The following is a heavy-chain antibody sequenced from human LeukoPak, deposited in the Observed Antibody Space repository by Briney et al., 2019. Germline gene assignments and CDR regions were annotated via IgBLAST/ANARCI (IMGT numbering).Heavy chain of an antibody. CDR1: GFRFDNYA. Sequence: GGSLRLSCAVSGFRFDNYAMSWVRQAPGKGPDWVSTISATGDSTYYADSVKGRFTVSRDNSKNTVYLQLNSLSAEDTAVYYCYGEGYWGQGTLVTVSS. V-gene: IGHV3-23*01. D-gene: IGHD4/OR15-4a*01. CDR2: ISATGDST. CDR3: YGEGY. J-gene: IGHJ4*02.